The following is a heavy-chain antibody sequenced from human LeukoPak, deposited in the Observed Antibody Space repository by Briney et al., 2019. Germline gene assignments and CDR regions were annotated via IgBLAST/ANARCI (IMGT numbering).Heavy chain of an antibody. CDR3: ATSRGYSYGPRWYYHMDV. CDR1: GGSISGSSDY. Sequence: KPSETLSLTCTVSGGSISGSSDYWGWIRQPPGKGLEWIGSIYYSGNSYYNPSLKSRVTISVDTSKNQFSLKLRSVTAADTAVFYCATSRGYSYGPRWYYHMDVWGKGTTVTVSS. D-gene: IGHD5-18*01. J-gene: IGHJ6*03. V-gene: IGHV4-39*01. CDR2: IYYSGNS.